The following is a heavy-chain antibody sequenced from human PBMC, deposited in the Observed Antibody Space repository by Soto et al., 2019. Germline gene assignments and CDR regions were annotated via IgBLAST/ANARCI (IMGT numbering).Heavy chain of an antibody. Sequence: LRLSCAASGFSISDCSMNWVRRAPGKGLEWISYISTNNDAIYYADSVKGRFTISRDNAKNSLYLQMNSLRAEDTALYYCASVLGSRRSGSYPSYWGQGTLVTVSS. V-gene: IGHV3-48*01. CDR3: ASVLGSRRSGSYPSY. CDR1: GFSISDCS. J-gene: IGHJ4*02. CDR2: ISTNNDAI. D-gene: IGHD3-10*01.